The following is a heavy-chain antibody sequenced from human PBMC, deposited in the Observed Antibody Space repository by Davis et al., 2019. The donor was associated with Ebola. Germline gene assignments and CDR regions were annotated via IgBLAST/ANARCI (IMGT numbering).Heavy chain of an antibody. CDR3: ARADGDYVHFDY. CDR2: IYHSGST. J-gene: IGHJ4*02. V-gene: IGHV4-30-2*02. CDR1: GGSISSGGYS. Sequence: SETLSLTCAVSGGSISSGGYSWSWIRQPPGKGLEWIGYIYHSGSTNYNPSLKSRVTMSVDTSKTQFSLKVSSVTAADTAVYYCARADGDYVHFDYWGQGILVTVSS. D-gene: IGHD4-17*01.